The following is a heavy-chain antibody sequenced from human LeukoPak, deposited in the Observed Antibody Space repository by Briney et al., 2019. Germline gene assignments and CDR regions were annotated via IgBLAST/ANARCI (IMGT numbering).Heavy chain of an antibody. CDR3: AAEMATISGAFDI. Sequence: PSQTLSLTCTVSGGSISSGGYYWSWIRQHPGKGLEWIGYIYYSGSTYYNPSLKSRVTISVDTSKNQFSLKLSSVTAADTAVYYCAAEMATISGAFDIWGQGTMVTVSS. J-gene: IGHJ3*02. CDR2: IYYSGST. D-gene: IGHD5-24*01. V-gene: IGHV4-31*03. CDR1: GGSISSGGYY.